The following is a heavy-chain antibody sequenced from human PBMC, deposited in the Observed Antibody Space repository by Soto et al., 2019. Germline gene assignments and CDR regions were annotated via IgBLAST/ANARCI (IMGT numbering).Heavy chain of an antibody. CDR3: ARSTSSKRAWLDP. CDR1: GGSISSYY. V-gene: IGHV4-59*08. D-gene: IGHD2-2*01. CDR2: IYYSGST. J-gene: IGHJ5*02. Sequence: QVQLQESGPGLVKPSETLSLTWTVSGGSISSYYWSWIRQPPGKGLEWIGYIYYSGSTNYNPSLKSRVTISVDTSKNQFSLKLSSVTAADTAVYYCARSTSSKRAWLDPWGQGTLVTVSS.